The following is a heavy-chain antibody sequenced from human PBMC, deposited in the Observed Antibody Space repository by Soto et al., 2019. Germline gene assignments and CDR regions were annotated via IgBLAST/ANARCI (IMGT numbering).Heavy chain of an antibody. CDR1: GYTFTSYG. CDR2: ISAYNGNT. J-gene: IGHJ2*01. V-gene: IGHV1-18*01. Sequence: ASVKVSCKASGYTFTSYGISWVRQAPGQGLEWMGWISAYNGNTNYAQKLQGRVTMTTDTSTSTAYMELRSLRSDDTAVYYFARDVDTAMVTRWYFDLWGRGTLVTVSS. D-gene: IGHD5-18*01. CDR3: ARDVDTAMVTRWYFDL.